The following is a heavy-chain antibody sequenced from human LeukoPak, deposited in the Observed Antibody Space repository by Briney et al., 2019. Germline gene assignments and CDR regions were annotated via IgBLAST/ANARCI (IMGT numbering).Heavy chain of an antibody. V-gene: IGHV3-23*01. J-gene: IGHJ4*02. CDR2: ITGSGGTT. CDR3: ARDLRVISFDN. CDR1: GFTVSSNY. Sequence: GGSLRLSCAASGFTVSSNYMNWVRQAPGKGLEWVSGITGSGGTTYYADSVKGRATISRDNSKNTLYLQMNSLRAEDTAIYYCARDLRVISFDNWGQGTLVSVSS. D-gene: IGHD2-21*01.